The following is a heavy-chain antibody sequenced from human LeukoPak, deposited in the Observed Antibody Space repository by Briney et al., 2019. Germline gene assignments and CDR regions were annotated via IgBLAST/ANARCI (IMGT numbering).Heavy chain of an antibody. Sequence: GASVKVSCKASGYTFTGYYMHWVRQAPGQGLEWMGWINPNSGGTNYAQKFQGRVTMTRDTSTSTAYMELSRLRSDDTAVYYCARAQNYYDSSGFPAFVAFDIWGQGTMVTVSS. CDR2: INPNSGGT. CDR1: GYTFTGYY. V-gene: IGHV1-2*02. J-gene: IGHJ3*02. D-gene: IGHD3-22*01. CDR3: ARAQNYYDSSGFPAFVAFDI.